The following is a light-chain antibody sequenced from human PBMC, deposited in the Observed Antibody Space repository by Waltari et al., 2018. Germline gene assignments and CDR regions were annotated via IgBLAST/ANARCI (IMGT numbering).Light chain of an antibody. CDR2: YAS. V-gene: IGKV6D-21*02. Sequence: EIVLTQSPDFQSVTPTEKVTITCRASKSIGTNLHWYQQKPGQSPKLLIKYASQSISGVPSRFSGSGSETDFTLTINSLEAEDAAAYYCHQGSISWTFGQGTKVEIK. CDR1: KSIGTN. CDR3: HQGSISWT. J-gene: IGKJ1*01.